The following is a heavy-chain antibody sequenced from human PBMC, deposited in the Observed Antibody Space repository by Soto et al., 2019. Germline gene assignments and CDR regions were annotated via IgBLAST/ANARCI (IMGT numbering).Heavy chain of an antibody. CDR3: ARDSNCSLQSGGPATYCYYFGMDV. Sequence: QVQLVQSGAEVKKPGSSVKVSCKASGGTFSNYAISWVRQAPGQGLEWMGGIIPIFGTATYAQKFQDRGTITADESTSTAYMELSSLRSEDTAVYYCARDSNCSLQSGGPATYCYYFGMDVWGHGTTVTGSS. CDR1: GGTFSNYA. J-gene: IGHJ6*02. D-gene: IGHD4-4*01. V-gene: IGHV1-69*01. CDR2: IIPIFGTA.